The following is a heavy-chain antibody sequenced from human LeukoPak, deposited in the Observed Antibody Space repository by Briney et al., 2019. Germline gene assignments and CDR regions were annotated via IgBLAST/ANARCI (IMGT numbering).Heavy chain of an antibody. CDR3: AKDTLGGYNFGYAFDI. D-gene: IGHD5-24*01. CDR2: ISGSGGST. V-gene: IGHV3-23*01. CDR1: GFTFSSYA. Sequence: GGSLRLSCAASGFTFSSYAMSWVRQAPGKGLEWVSAISGSGGSTYYADSVKGRFTISRDNSKNTLYLQMNSLRAEDTAVYCCAKDTLGGYNFGYAFDIWGQGTMVTVSS. J-gene: IGHJ3*02.